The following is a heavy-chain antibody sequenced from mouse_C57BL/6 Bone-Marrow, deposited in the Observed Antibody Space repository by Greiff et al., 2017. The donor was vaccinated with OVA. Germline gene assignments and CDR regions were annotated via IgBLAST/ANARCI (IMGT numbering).Heavy chain of an antibody. J-gene: IGHJ1*03. CDR1: GFTFSDYG. V-gene: IGHV5-17*01. D-gene: IGHD2-2*01. CDR3: ARGGYDDGWYFDV. Sequence: EVQVVESGGGLVKPGGSLKLSCAASGFTFSDYGMHWVRQAPEKGLEWVAYISSGSSTIYYADTVKGRFTISRDNAKNTLFLQMTSLRSEDTAMYYCARGGYDDGWYFDVWGTGTTVTVSS. CDR2: ISSGSSTI.